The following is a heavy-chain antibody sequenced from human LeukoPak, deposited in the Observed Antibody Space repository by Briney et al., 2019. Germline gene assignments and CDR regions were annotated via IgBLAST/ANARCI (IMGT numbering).Heavy chain of an antibody. CDR1: GFTFSRYS. V-gene: IGHV3-48*01. J-gene: IGHJ4*02. CDR2: ISSSSSTI. D-gene: IGHD6-6*01. CDR3: ARVAARPRAVDY. Sequence: GGSLRLSCAASGFTFSRYSMNWVRQAPGKGLEWVSYISSSSSTISYADSMKGRFTISRDNAKNSLYLQMNSLRAEDTAVYYCARVAARPRAVDYWGQGTLVTVSS.